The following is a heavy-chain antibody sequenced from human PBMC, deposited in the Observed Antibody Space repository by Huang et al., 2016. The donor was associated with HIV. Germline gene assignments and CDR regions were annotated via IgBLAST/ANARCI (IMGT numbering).Heavy chain of an antibody. Sequence: DVQLVESGGGLVKPGGSLRLSCAASGFSFDSFAMHWVRQGPGKGLEWVVSSTAGSSLTDHAASLTGRFTVSRDNAKNSLYLQMNSLRPEDTAVYYCVRENYGSGSTLHWFDPWGQGTLVTVSS. D-gene: IGHD3-10*01. J-gene: IGHJ5*02. V-gene: IGHV3-21*01. CDR3: VRENYGSGSTLHWFDP. CDR1: GFSFDSFA. CDR2: STAGSSLT.